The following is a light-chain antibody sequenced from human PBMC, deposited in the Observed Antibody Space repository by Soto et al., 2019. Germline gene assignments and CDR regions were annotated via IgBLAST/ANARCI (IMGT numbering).Light chain of an antibody. V-gene: IGKV2-28*01. CDR1: HSLLHSNGYNY. CDR3: LQVLQTPLT. CDR2: LGS. Sequence: TMTTHSLFSRNGHPRVQGQIACWYSHSLLHSNGYNYLDWYVQKPGQSPQLLIFLGSNRASGVPDRFSGSGSGTDFTLTISRVEAEDVGVYDCLQVLQTPLTGGQGTQVDIK. J-gene: IGKJ5*01.